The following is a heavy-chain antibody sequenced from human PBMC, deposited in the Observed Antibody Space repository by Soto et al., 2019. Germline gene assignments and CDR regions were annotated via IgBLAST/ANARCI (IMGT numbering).Heavy chain of an antibody. V-gene: IGHV4-59*01. CDR2: IYFSGST. Sequence: SETLSLTCTVSGGSISSYYWSWIRQLPGKGLEWIGYIYFSGSTNYNPSLKSRVTISVDTSKNQFSLKLSSVTAADTAVYYCARDVAAGNRRWFDPWGQGTLVTVSS. J-gene: IGHJ5*02. CDR1: GGSISSYY. CDR3: ARDVAAGNRRWFDP. D-gene: IGHD6-13*01.